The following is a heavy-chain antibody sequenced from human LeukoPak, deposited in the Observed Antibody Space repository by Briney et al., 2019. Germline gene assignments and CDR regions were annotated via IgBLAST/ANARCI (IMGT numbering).Heavy chain of an antibody. Sequence: PGGSLRLSCAASGFTVSSNYMSWVRQAPGKGLEWVSVIYSGGSTYYADSVKGRFTISRDNSKNTLYLQMNGLRAEDTAVYYCARVAHFKYYFDYWGQGTLVTVSS. CDR2: IYSGGST. CDR1: GFTVSSNY. CDR3: ARVAHFKYYFDY. V-gene: IGHV3-53*01. J-gene: IGHJ4*02.